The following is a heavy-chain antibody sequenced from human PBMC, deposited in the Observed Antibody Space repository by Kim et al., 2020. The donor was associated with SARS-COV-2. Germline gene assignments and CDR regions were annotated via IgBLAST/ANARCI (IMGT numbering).Heavy chain of an antibody. CDR1: GGSVSSGSYY. J-gene: IGHJ6*02. CDR3: ARGGQLALRGYYYGMDV. V-gene: IGHV4-61*01. CDR2: IYYSGST. Sequence: SETLSLTCTVSGGSVSSGSYYWSWIRQPPGKGLEWIGYIYYSGSTNYNPSLKSRVTISVDTSKNQFSLKLSSVTAADTAVYYCARGGQLALRGYYYGMDVWGQGTTVNVSS. D-gene: IGHD5-18*01.